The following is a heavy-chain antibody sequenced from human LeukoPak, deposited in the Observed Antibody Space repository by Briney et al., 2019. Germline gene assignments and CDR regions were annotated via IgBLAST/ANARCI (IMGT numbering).Heavy chain of an antibody. D-gene: IGHD2-2*01. V-gene: IGHV5-51*01. J-gene: IGHJ4*02. CDR3: ARPYCSSSTCSQSGDY. CDR1: GYIFSDYW. Sequence: GESLKISCTGSGYIFSDYWISWVRQMPGKGLEWMGIIYPGDSDVRYSPSFQGQVIMSADKSISTAYLEWSGLKASDTAMYYCARPYCSSSTCSQSGDYWGQGTLVTVSS. CDR2: IYPGDSDV.